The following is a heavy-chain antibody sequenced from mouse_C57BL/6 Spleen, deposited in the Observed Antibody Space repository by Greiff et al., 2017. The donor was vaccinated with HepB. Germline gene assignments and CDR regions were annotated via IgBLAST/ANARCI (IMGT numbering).Heavy chain of an antibody. CDR3: SRYGSSY. CDR2: INSSTRGT. J-gene: IGHJ2*01. Sequence: EVQLVESGPELVKPGASVKISCKASGYSFSGYYMNWVKQSPEKRLEWIGEINSSTRGTTYNQKFKAKATLTVDKSTSIAYLQLKSLTSEDSAVYYCSRYGSSYWGQGTTLTVSS. D-gene: IGHD1-1*01. V-gene: IGHV1-42*01. CDR1: GYSFSGYY.